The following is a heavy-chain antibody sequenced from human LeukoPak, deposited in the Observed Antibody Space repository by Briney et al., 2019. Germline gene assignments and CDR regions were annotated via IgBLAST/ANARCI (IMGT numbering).Heavy chain of an antibody. CDR1: GSTFDGYA. CDR3: AKENYGDYAPFDY. CDR2: INWNSASI. D-gene: IGHD4-17*01. V-gene: IGHV3-9*01. Sequence: GGSLRLSCAASGSTFDGYAMHWVRQAPGKGLEWVSGINWNSASIAYADSVKGRFTISRDNAKNSLYLQMNSLRAEDTALYYCAKENYGDYAPFDYWGRGTLVTVSS. J-gene: IGHJ4*02.